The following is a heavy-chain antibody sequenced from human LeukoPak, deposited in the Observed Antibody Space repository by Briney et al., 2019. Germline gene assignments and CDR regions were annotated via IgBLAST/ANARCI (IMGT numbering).Heavy chain of an antibody. CDR2: INGNGGST. CDR3: TTGFFWVYSGSYLVEDY. D-gene: IGHD1-26*01. CDR1: GFTFSNYA. J-gene: IGHJ4*02. V-gene: IGHV3-23*01. Sequence: PGGSLRLSCAASGFTFSNYAMSWVRQAPGKGLEWVSGINGNGGSTYNADSVKGRFTISRDNSKNTLYLQMNSLRAEDTAVYYCTTGFFWVYSGSYLVEDYWGQGTLVTVSS.